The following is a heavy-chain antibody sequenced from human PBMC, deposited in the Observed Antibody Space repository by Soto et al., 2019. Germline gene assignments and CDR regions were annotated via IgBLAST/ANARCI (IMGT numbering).Heavy chain of an antibody. V-gene: IGHV1-69*06. J-gene: IGHJ5*02. CDR2: IIPMYGTV. CDR1: GGTFSSYV. CDR3: ARDLGGCSGGSCRYNWFDP. D-gene: IGHD2-15*01. Sequence: QVQLVQSGAEVKKPGSSVKVSCKASGGTFSSYVISWVRQAPGQGLEWMGGIIPMYGTVNYAQRFQDRVTITAYTFASTAYMELSSLRSDDTAVYYCARDLGGCSGGSCRYNWFDPLGQGTLVTVSS.